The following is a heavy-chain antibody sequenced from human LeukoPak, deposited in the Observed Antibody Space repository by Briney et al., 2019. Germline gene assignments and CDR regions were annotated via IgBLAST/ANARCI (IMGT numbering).Heavy chain of an antibody. Sequence: GGSLRLSCAASGFTFSNAWMNWVRQAPGKGLEWVGRIKSKTDGGTADYAAPVKGRFTISRDDSKNTLYLQMNSLKTEDTAVYYCNSFDSGGARGGAGFDYWGQGTLVTVSS. J-gene: IGHJ4*02. CDR3: NSFDSGGARGGAGFDY. V-gene: IGHV3-15*07. CDR1: GFTFSNAW. D-gene: IGHD3-22*01. CDR2: IKSKTDGGTA.